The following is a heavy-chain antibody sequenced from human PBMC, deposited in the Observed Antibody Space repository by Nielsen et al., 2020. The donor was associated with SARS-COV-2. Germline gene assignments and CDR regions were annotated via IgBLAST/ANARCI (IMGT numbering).Heavy chain of an antibody. D-gene: IGHD3-10*01. CDR1: GFTFSSYA. CDR2: IKPDGGDR. V-gene: IGHV3-7*01. J-gene: IGHJ4*02. Sequence: GSLRLSCAASGFTFSSYAMSWVRQAPGKGLEWVATIKPDGGDRFYVDSVKGRFTISRDNTKNSLSLQMNSLRADDTAVYYCAVGPLEYWGQGTVVTVSS. CDR3: AVGPLEY.